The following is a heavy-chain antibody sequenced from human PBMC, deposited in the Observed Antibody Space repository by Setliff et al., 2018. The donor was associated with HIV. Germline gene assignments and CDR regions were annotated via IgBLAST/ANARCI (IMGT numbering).Heavy chain of an antibody. J-gene: IGHJ4*02. Sequence: ASVKVSCKASGYTFSDYDVAWVRQAPGQGLEWMGWISGYSGHTSYAQKIQGRVTMTTDTSTSTAYMELSSLRSEDTAVYYCARDSACSSTSCPKVLDYWGQGTLVTVSS. CDR2: ISGYSGHT. CDR1: GYTFSDYD. V-gene: IGHV1-18*01. D-gene: IGHD2-2*01. CDR3: ARDSACSSTSCPKVLDY.